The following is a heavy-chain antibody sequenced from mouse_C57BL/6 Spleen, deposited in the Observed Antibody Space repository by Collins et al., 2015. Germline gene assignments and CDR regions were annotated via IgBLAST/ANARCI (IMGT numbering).Heavy chain of an antibody. V-gene: IGHV1-81*01. J-gene: IGHJ2*01. Sequence: QVQLQQSGAELVKPGASVKMSCKASGYTFTDYVISWVKQRTGQGLEWIGEIYPGSGSTYYNEKFKGKATLTADKSSNTAYMQLSSLTSEDSAVYFCATYYYFDYWGQGTTLTVSS. CDR2: IYPGSGST. D-gene: IGHD2-10*01. CDR1: GYTFTDYV. CDR3: ATYYYFDY.